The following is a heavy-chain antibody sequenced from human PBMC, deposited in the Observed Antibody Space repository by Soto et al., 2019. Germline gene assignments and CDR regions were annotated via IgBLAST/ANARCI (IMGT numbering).Heavy chain of an antibody. CDR1: GLTLSSYA. V-gene: IGHV3-23*01. Sequence: EVQLLESGGGLVQPGESLRLSCAASGLTLSSYAMTWVRQAPGKGLVYVSSVTASGDKTYYADTAKGRFTISRDNSKXXXXXXXXXXXXXXXAXXXXXXXXRXADCYWGQGTLVTVSS. CDR2: VTASGDKT. D-gene: IGHD2-21*02. CDR3: XXXXRXADCY. J-gene: IGHJ4*02.